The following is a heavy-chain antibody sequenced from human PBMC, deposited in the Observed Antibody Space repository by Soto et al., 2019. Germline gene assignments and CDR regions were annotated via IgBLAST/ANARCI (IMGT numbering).Heavy chain of an antibody. Sequence: ASVKVSCKASGGTFSSYAISWVRQAPGQGLEWMGGIIPIFGTANYAQKFQGRVTITADKSTSTAYMELSSLRSEDTAVYYCARDSREDYYDSSGYSPYYFDYWGQGTLVTVSS. CDR1: GGTFSSYA. CDR3: ARDSREDYYDSSGYSPYYFDY. D-gene: IGHD3-22*01. CDR2: IIPIFGTA. V-gene: IGHV1-69*06. J-gene: IGHJ4*02.